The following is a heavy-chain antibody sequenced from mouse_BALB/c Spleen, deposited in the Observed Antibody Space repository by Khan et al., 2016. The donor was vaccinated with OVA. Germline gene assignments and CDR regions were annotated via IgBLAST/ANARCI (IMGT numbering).Heavy chain of an antibody. Sequence: QVQLQQSGAELARPGASVKMSCKASGYTFTSYTIHWIKVRPGQGLEWIGFINPSNGYTNYNQKFKDKATLTADKSSTTVHMQLSSLTSADSAVYNCVRDGAYHRNDGWFAYWGQGTLVTVSA. CDR1: GYTFTSYT. V-gene: IGHV1-4*01. CDR2: INPSNGYT. CDR3: VRDGAYHRNDGWFAY. J-gene: IGHJ3*01. D-gene: IGHD2-14*01.